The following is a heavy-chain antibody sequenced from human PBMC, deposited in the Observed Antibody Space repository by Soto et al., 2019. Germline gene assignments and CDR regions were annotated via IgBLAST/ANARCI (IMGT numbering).Heavy chain of an antibody. CDR3: ARWDYGYYARFDY. D-gene: IGHD4-17*01. Sequence: QVQLVQSGAEVKKSGASVKVSCKASGYTFTSHDINWVRQATGQGLEWMGWMNPNSGNTGYAQKFQDRVTMTTNTSISTADMELSSLRSDDTAVYYCARWDYGYYARFDYWGQGTLVTVSS. CDR2: MNPNSGNT. CDR1: GYTFTSHD. V-gene: IGHV1-8*01. J-gene: IGHJ4*02.